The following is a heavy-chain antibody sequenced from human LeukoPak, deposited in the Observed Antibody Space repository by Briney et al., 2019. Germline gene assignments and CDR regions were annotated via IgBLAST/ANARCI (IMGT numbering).Heavy chain of an antibody. CDR1: C. CDR2: IIHSGST. D-gene: IGHD4/OR15-4a*01. CDR3: GRHQTMYYGMDV. V-gene: IGHV4-34*12. Sequence: CWSWIRQPPGKGLEWIGEIIHSGSTNYNPSLKSRVTISVDTSKNQFSLKLSSVTAADTAVYYCGRHQTMYYGMDVWGQGTTVTVSS. J-gene: IGHJ6*02.